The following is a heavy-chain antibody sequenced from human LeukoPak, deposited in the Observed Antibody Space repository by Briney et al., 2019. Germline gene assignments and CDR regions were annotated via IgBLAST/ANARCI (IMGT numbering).Heavy chain of an antibody. D-gene: IGHD2-15*01. J-gene: IGHJ4*02. V-gene: IGHV1-18*01. CDR3: ARVYCSGGSCYSVAPDY. Sequence: GASVKVSCKASGYTFTIYGINWVRQATGQGLDWMGWISAYNGNTNYAQKLQGRVTMTTDTSTSTAYMELRSLRSDDTAVYYCARVYCSGGSCYSVAPDYWGQGTLVTVSS. CDR2: ISAYNGNT. CDR1: GYTFTIYG.